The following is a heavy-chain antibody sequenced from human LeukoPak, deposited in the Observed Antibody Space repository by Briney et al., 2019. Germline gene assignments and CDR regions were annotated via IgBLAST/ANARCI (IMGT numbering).Heavy chain of an antibody. D-gene: IGHD3-22*01. CDR1: GGSISSSSYY. V-gene: IGHV4-39*01. CDR3: AEITVASSHYYDSSGYYYGGVFDY. Sequence: SETLSLTCTVSGGSISSSSYYWGWIRQPPGKGLEWIGCIYYSGSTYYNPSLKSRVTISVDTSKNQFSLKLSSVTAANTAVYYCAEITVASSHYYDSSGYYYGGVFDYWGQGTLVTVSS. J-gene: IGHJ4*02. CDR2: IYYSGST.